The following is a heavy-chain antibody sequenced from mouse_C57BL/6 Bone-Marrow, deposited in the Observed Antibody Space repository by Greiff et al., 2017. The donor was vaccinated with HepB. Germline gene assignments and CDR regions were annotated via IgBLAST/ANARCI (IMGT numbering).Heavy chain of an antibody. CDR3: ARHSRIYDGYYLEWYFDV. Sequence: VQLKESGGDLVKPGGSLKLSCAASGFTFSSYGMSWVRQTPDKRLEWVATISSGGSYTYYPDSVKGRFTISRDNAKNTLYLQMSSLKSEDTAMYYCARHSRIYDGYYLEWYFDVWGTGTTVTVSS. D-gene: IGHD2-3*01. J-gene: IGHJ1*03. V-gene: IGHV5-6*01. CDR1: GFTFSSYG. CDR2: ISSGGSYT.